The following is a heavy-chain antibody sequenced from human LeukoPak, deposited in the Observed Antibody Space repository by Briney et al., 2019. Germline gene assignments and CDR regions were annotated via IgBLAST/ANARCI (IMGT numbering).Heavy chain of an antibody. Sequence: SETLSLTCTVSGGSISSGSYYWSWIRQPAGKGLEWIGRIYTSGSTNYNPSLKSRVTISVDTSKNQSSLKLSSVTAADTAVYYCARGGSGYYFPFDPWGQGTLVTVSS. V-gene: IGHV4-61*02. CDR2: IYTSGST. CDR1: GGSISSGSYY. CDR3: ARGGSGYYFPFDP. D-gene: IGHD3-22*01. J-gene: IGHJ5*02.